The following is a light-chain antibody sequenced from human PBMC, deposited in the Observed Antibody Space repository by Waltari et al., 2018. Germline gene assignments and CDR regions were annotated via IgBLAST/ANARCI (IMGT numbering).Light chain of an antibody. Sequence: EVLMTQSPAALSVSPGERATLSCRAIQYISDNLAWYQHKLGQPPRLLISGASTRAAGVPARFSGGGSGTEFSLTISSLESEDSAIYFCQQYNTWPPSTFGQGTKLEIK. CDR3: QQYNTWPPST. J-gene: IGKJ2*02. CDR2: GAS. CDR1: QYISDN. V-gene: IGKV3-15*01.